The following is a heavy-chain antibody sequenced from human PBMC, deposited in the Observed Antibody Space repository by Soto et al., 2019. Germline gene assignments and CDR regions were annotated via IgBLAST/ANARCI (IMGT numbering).Heavy chain of an antibody. Sequence: DEQLVESGGALVQPGGSLRLSCAASGFIVSANYMSWVRQAPGQGLEWVAVIYSGGGIYYRDSVKGRFTISRDHSKNTVYLQMNSLRAEASGVYYCMSHPRAWGQGTLVTVSS. CDR2: IYSGGGI. J-gene: IGHJ5*02. CDR1: GFIVSANY. V-gene: IGHV3-66*04. CDR3: MSHPRA.